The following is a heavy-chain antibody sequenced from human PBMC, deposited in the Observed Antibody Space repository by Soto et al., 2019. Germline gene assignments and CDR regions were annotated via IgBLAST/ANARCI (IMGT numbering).Heavy chain of an antibody. V-gene: IGHV3-30-3*01. CDR2: ISSDGSTT. CDR3: ARGMGPGSFLIDS. D-gene: IGHD3-10*01. Sequence: QVQLVESGGGVVQPGTSLRLSCAASGFPFSNYAMHWVRQAPDKGLEWLTVISSDGSTTHYVDSVKGRFTISRDNSKNILHLQMSISRPDDTAVYYCARGMGPGSFLIDSWGQGALVTVSS. J-gene: IGHJ4*02. CDR1: GFPFSNYA.